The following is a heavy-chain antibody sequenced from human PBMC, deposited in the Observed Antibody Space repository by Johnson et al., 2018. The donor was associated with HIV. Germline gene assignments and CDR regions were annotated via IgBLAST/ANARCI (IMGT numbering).Heavy chain of an antibody. D-gene: IGHD3-3*01. CDR3: ARDRRDDFWSGYSHGFDI. V-gene: IGHV3-30*04. CDR1: GFTFSSYA. J-gene: IGHJ3*02. CDR2: ISYDGTNK. Sequence: QVQLVESGGGVVQAGRSLRLSCAASGFTFSSYAMHWVRQAPGKGLEWVAIISYDGTNKYYTDSVKGRFTISRDNSKKTLYLQMNSLRAEDTAVYYCARDRRDDFWSGYSHGFDIWGQGTMVTVSS.